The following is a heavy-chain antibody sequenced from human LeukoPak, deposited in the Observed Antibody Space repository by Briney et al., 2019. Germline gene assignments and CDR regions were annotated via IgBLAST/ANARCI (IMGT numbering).Heavy chain of an antibody. CDR1: GYTFTSYA. V-gene: IGHV1-3*01. CDR2: INAGNGNT. CDR3: ARGVWYSYGSYYFDY. Sequence: APVKVSCKASGYTFTSYAMHWVRQAPGQRLEWMGWINAGNGNTKYSQKFQGRVTITRDTSASTAYMELGSLRSEDTAVYYCARGVWYSYGSYYFDYWGQGTLVTVSS. J-gene: IGHJ4*02. D-gene: IGHD5-18*01.